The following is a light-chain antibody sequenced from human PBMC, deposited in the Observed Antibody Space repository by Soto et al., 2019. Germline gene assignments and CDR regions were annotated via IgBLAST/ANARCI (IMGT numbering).Light chain of an antibody. Sequence: EIVLTQSPGTLSLSPGERATLSCRASQSVSRSNFAWYQQKPGQAPRLLIYGASSRATGIPDRFSGAGSGTDFTLSINRLEPEDFAVYYCQQYDLSLTFGPGTKVEIK. V-gene: IGKV3-20*01. CDR3: QQYDLSLT. J-gene: IGKJ3*01. CDR2: GAS. CDR1: QSVSRSN.